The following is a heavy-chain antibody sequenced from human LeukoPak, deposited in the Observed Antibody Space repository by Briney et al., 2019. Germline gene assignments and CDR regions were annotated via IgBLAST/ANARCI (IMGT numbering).Heavy chain of an antibody. CDR3: ARDRKITIFGVAVPDFDY. D-gene: IGHD3-3*01. CDR2: FDPEDGET. J-gene: IGHJ4*02. CDR1: GYTLTELS. Sequence: ASVKVSCKVSGYTLTELSMHWVRQAPGKGLEWMGGFDPEDGETIYAQKLQGRVTMTTDTSTSTAYMELRSLRSDDTAVYYCARDRKITIFGVAVPDFDYWGQGTLVTVSS. V-gene: IGHV1-24*01.